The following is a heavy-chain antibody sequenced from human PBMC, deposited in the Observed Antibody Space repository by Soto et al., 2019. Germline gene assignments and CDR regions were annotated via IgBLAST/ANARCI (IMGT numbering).Heavy chain of an antibody. CDR2: ISVHNGNT. CDR1: GYTFSTYG. Sequence: ASVKVSCKASGYTFSTYGLVWVRQAPGQGLEWMGWISVHNGNTNTAQNLHGRVTMTTDRHTTTAYMELRSLRFGDTAVYYCARVGVGGVGSWSFRYYFDYWGQGTLVTVSS. D-gene: IGHD6-13*01. CDR3: ARVGVGGVGSWSFRYYFDY. V-gene: IGHV1-18*04. J-gene: IGHJ4*02.